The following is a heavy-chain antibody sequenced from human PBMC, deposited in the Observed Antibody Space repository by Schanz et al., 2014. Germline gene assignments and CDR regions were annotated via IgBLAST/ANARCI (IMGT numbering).Heavy chain of an antibody. J-gene: IGHJ4*02. D-gene: IGHD3-10*01. CDR2: MSGSGSTA. CDR3: AKDQGSYGSGSYSYFDY. CDR1: GFTFFGSFA. V-gene: IGHV3-23*01. Sequence: EVQLLESGGGLVQPGGSLRLSCVASGFTFFGSFAMSWVRQAPGKGLEWVSGMSGSGSTADYADSVKGRFTISRDNSRKTLYLQMNSLRADDTAVYYCAKDQGSYGSGSYSYFDYWGQGTLATVSS.